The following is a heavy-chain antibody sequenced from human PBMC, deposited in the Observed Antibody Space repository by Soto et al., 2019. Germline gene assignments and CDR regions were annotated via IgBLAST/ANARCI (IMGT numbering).Heavy chain of an antibody. CDR1: GGSISSGGYY. CDR2: IYYSGRT. Sequence: QVQLQESGPGLVKPSQTLSLTCTVSGGSISSGGYYWSWIRQHPGKGLEWIGYIYYSGRTYYNPSLKSRVTIPIDTAKHQFSLKLSSVTAADTAVYYCARDRVAMVRENWFDPWGQGTLVTVAS. V-gene: IGHV4-31*03. J-gene: IGHJ5*02. D-gene: IGHD3-10*01. CDR3: ARDRVAMVRENWFDP.